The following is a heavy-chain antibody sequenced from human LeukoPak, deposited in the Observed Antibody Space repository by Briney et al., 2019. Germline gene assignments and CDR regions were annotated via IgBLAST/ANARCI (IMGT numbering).Heavy chain of an antibody. J-gene: IGHJ4*02. V-gene: IGHV1-18*01. Sequence: ASVKVSCKASGYTFTSYGISWVRQAPGQGLEWMGWISAYNGNTNYAQKLQGRVTMTTDTSTSTAYVELRSLRSDDTAVYYCARTYYDFWSGYYADYWGQGTLVTVSS. CDR1: GYTFTSYG. D-gene: IGHD3-3*01. CDR3: ARTYYDFWSGYYADY. CDR2: ISAYNGNT.